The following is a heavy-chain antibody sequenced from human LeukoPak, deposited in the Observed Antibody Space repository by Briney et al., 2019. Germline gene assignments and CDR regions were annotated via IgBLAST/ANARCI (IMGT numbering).Heavy chain of an antibody. J-gene: IGHJ4*02. CDR1: GFTFSSYA. CDR2: ISYDGSNK. Sequence: GGSLRLSCAASGFTFSSYAMHWVRQAPGKGLEWVAVISYDGSNKYYADSVKGRFTISRDNSKNTLYLQMNSLRAEDTAVYYCARDVLLWFGELDYWGQGTLATVSS. D-gene: IGHD3-10*01. V-gene: IGHV3-30-3*01. CDR3: ARDVLLWFGELDY.